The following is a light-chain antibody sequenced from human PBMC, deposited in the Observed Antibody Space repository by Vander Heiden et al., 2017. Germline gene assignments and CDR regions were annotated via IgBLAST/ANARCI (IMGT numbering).Light chain of an antibody. CDR1: SSDVGGYNY. CDR3: SSYTTSSTLV. Sequence: SPLPRPASVSGSPGPASTLACPGTSSDVGGYNYVSWYQQHPGKAPKLMIYDVSNRPSGVSNRFSGSKSGNTASLTISGLQAEDEADYYCSSYTTSSTLVFGGGTKLTVL. CDR2: DVS. V-gene: IGLV2-14*03. J-gene: IGLJ2*01.